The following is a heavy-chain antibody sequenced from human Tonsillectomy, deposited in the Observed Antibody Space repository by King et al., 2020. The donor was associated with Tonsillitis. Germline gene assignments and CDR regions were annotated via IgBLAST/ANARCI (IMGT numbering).Heavy chain of an antibody. CDR2: IYPGDSDT. CDR3: ARHDGGWGIDY. D-gene: IGHD3-16*01. Sequence: EVQLVESGAEVKKPGESLRISCKGSGYTFSSYWIGWVRQMPGKGLEWMGIIYPGDSDTRYSPSFQGQVTISVDKSITTAYLQWISLKASDTAMYYCARHDGGWGIDYWGQGTLVTVSS. CDR1: GYTFSSYW. J-gene: IGHJ4*02. V-gene: IGHV5-51*01.